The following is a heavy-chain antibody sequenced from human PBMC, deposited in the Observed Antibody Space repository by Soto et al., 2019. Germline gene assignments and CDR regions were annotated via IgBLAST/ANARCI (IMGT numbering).Heavy chain of an antibody. J-gene: IGHJ4*02. V-gene: IGHV3-74*01. CDR1: GFTFSSNW. Sequence: EVQLVESGGGSVQPGGSLRLSCAASGFTFSSNWMHWVRQGPGKGLVWVSRIDNDGSSRDYADSVKGRFTISRDNAKNTLYLEMSSLRAEDTAVYYCATGSGWYSPDYWGQGTLVTVSS. D-gene: IGHD6-19*01. CDR2: IDNDGSSR. CDR3: ATGSGWYSPDY.